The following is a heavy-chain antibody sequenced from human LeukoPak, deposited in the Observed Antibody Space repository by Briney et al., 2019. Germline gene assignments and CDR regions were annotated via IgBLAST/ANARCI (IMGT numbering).Heavy chain of an antibody. CDR3: ARGYCSGGSCYSKVLDV. V-gene: IGHV3-7*05. CDR2: IRQEGSEN. D-gene: IGHD2-15*01. CDR1: GFTFSAYW. J-gene: IGHJ6*02. Sequence: GGSLRLSCAASGFTFSAYWMSWVRQAPGEGLEWVANIRQEGSENYYVDSVKGRFTISRDNAKNSLYLQMNSLRAEDTAMYYCARGYCSGGSCYSKVLDVWGQGTTVLVSS.